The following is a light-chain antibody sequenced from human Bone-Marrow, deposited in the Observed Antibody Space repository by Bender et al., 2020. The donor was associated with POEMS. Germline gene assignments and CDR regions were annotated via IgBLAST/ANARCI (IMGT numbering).Light chain of an antibody. J-gene: IGLJ1*01. CDR1: SSNIGAHA. V-gene: IGLV1-44*01. CDR3: AAWDDSLNAYV. Sequence: QSVLTQPPSASGTPGQRVTISCSGGSSNIGAHAVNWYQHLPGTAPKLLIYSSHRRPSEVPDRFSGSKSGPSASLAISGLQSEDEADYYCAAWDDSLNAYVFGTGTKVTVL. CDR2: SSH.